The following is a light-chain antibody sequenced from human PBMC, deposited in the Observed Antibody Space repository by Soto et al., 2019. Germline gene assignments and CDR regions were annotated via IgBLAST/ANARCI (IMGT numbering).Light chain of an antibody. Sequence: EIVMTQSPATLSVSPGERATLCWRASQSVSSNLAWYQQKPGPPPRLLIYGASTRATGIPARFIGSGSGTEFTLTISSLQSEDFAVYYCQHYNNWPPWTFGQGTKVDIK. CDR1: QSVSSN. CDR3: QHYNNWPPWT. CDR2: GAS. V-gene: IGKV3-15*01. J-gene: IGKJ1*01.